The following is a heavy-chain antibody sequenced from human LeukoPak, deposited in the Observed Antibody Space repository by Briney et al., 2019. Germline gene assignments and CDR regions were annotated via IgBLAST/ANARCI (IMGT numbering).Heavy chain of an antibody. V-gene: IGHV3-21*01. Sequence: PGGSLRLSCTASGFILSLYSMHWLRQAPGKGLEWVSSIGRSSQYIYYGDSVRGRFTISRDNAKNSLYLDMNSPRAEDTAVYYCARDASNIDFAPYFYYMDVWGKGTTVTVSS. D-gene: IGHD3-3*01. CDR3: ARDASNIDFAPYFYYMDV. CDR2: IGRSSQYI. CDR1: GFILSLYS. J-gene: IGHJ6*03.